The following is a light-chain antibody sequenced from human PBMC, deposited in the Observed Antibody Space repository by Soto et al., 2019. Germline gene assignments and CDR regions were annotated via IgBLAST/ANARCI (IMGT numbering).Light chain of an antibody. CDR2: AAS. CDR1: QTIGTS. V-gene: IGKV1-39*01. CDR3: QQSDLNPTYT. Sequence: DIQMTQSPSSLSASVGDRVIITCRASQTIGTSLNWYQHRPGKAPELLIYAASTLQSGVPSRFSGSGSWTDFTLTISSVQPEDFATYYCQQSDLNPTYTFGQGTDLDIK. J-gene: IGKJ2*01.